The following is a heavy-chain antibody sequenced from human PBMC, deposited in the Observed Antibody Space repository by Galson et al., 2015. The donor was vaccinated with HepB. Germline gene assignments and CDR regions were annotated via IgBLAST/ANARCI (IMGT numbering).Heavy chain of an antibody. CDR1: GFTFSSYA. Sequence: SLRLSCAASGFTFSSYAMHWVRQAPGKGLEWVAVISYDGSNKYYADSVRGRFTISRDNSKNTLYLQMNSLRAEDTAVYYCARDRTDEINTVTFDYWGQGTLVTVSS. V-gene: IGHV3-30*04. CDR3: ARDRTDEINTVTFDY. D-gene: IGHD4-17*01. J-gene: IGHJ4*02. CDR2: ISYDGSNK.